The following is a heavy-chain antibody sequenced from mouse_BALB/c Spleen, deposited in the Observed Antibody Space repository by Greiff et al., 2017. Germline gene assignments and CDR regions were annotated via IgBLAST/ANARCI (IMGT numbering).Heavy chain of an antibody. CDR1: GFTFSSFG. CDR3: AREGMGFAY. J-gene: IGHJ3*01. CDR2: ISSGSSTI. V-gene: IGHV5-17*02. Sequence: EVKLVESGGGLVQPGGSRKLSCAASGFTFSSFGMHWVRQAPEKGLEWVAYISSGSSTIYYADTVKGRFTISRDNPKNTLFLQMTSLRSEDTAMYYCAREGMGFAYWGQGTLVTVSA. D-gene: IGHD2-3*01.